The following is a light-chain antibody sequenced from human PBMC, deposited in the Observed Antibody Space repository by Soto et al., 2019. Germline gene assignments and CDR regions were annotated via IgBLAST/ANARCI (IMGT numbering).Light chain of an antibody. CDR3: CAYAGSGTVV. Sequence: QSALTQPASVSGSREQSITISCTRTSNDVGRYNLVSWYQQHPGKAPKVMIYEATKRPSGVSNRFSGSKSGNTASLTISGLQAEDEADYYCCAYAGSGTVVFGGGTKVTVL. V-gene: IGLV2-23*01. CDR2: EAT. J-gene: IGLJ3*02. CDR1: SNDVGRYNL.